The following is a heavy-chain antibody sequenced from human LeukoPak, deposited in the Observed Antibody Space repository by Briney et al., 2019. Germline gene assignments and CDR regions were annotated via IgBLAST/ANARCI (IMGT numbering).Heavy chain of an antibody. V-gene: IGHV4-59*08. CDR1: GVSISSYY. Sequence: SETLSLTCTVSGVSISSYYWSWIRQPPGKGLEWIGYIYYSGSTNYNPSLKSRVTISVDTSKNQFSLKLSSVTAADTAVYYCTKAASSSVGAFDIWGQGTMVTVSS. CDR3: TKAASSSVGAFDI. CDR2: IYYSGST. J-gene: IGHJ3*02. D-gene: IGHD6-13*01.